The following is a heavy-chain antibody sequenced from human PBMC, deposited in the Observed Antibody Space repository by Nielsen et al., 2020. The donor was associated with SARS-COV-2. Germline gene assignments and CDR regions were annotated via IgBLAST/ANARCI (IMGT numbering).Heavy chain of an antibody. J-gene: IGHJ6*03. CDR2: IYSGGST. Sequence: GESLKISCAASGFTVSSNYMSWVSKAPGKGLEWVSVIYSGGSTYYADSVKGRFTISRDNSKNTLYLQMNSMRAEDTAVYYCTWGYDSSGYYYYYYMDVWGKGTTVTVSS. V-gene: IGHV3-66*01. CDR3: TWGYDSSGYYYYYYMDV. D-gene: IGHD5-12*01. CDR1: GFTVSSNY.